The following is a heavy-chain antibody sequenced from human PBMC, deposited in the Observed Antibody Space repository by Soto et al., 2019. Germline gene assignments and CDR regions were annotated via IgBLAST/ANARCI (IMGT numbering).Heavy chain of an antibody. J-gene: IGHJ6*02. CDR1: GFTFSSYA. V-gene: IGHV3-23*01. Sequence: GGSLRLSCAASGFTFSSYAMSWVRQAPGKGLEWVSAISGSGGSTYYADSVKGRFTISRDNSKNTLYLQMNSLRAEDTAVYYGAKDSSSGGYYHYYYGMDVWGQGTTVTVSS. D-gene: IGHD3-22*01. CDR3: AKDSSSGGYYHYYYGMDV. CDR2: ISGSGGST.